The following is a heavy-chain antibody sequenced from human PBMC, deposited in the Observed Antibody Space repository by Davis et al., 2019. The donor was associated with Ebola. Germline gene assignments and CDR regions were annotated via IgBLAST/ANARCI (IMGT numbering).Heavy chain of an antibody. CDR3: ARGGCGSASCYQWAFDL. Sequence: GSLRLSCAASGFTFSSYGMHWVRQPPGKGLEWLGDINHGGSTNYNPSLKSRLTISVDTSKNQFSLRLNSLTAADTAVYYCARGGCGSASCYQWAFDLWGRGTLVTVSS. D-gene: IGHD2-2*01. CDR1: GFTFSSYG. CDR2: INHGGST. J-gene: IGHJ2*01. V-gene: IGHV4-34*01.